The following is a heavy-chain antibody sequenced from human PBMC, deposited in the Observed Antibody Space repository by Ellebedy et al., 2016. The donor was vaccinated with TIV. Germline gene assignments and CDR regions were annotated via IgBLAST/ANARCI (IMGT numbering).Heavy chain of an antibody. J-gene: IGHJ4*02. CDR3: ARDDAGRWDY. CDR2: MYHSGGT. V-gene: IGHV4-38-2*02. D-gene: IGHD4-23*01. Sequence: MPSETLSLTCSVSASSISSGYYWGWIRQPPGRGLEWIGSMYHSGGTYYSPSLKSQATISVDTSKNQLSLRLSSVTAAETAVYYCARDDAGRWDYWGPGTLVTVSS. CDR1: ASSISSGYY.